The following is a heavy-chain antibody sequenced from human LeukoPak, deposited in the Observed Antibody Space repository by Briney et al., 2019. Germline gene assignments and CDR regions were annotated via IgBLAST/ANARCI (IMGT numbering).Heavy chain of an antibody. Sequence: GGSLRLSCGASGFSFSSYSMNWVRQAPGRGVEWVSYISRGSGTIYYADSVKGRFTISRDNAKNSLYLQMNSLRAEDTAVYYCARDSVQDSYYYYMDVWGKGTTVTVSS. CDR2: ISRGSGTI. D-gene: IGHD1-1*01. V-gene: IGHV3-48*01. CDR1: GFSFSSYS. CDR3: ARDSVQDSYYYYMDV. J-gene: IGHJ6*03.